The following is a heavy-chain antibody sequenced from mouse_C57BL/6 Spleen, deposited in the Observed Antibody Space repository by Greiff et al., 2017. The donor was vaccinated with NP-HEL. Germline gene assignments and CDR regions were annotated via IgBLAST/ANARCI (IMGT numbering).Heavy chain of an antibody. CDR1: GFNIKDYY. CDR3: TTMAVVATSYWYFDV. CDR2: IDPEDGDT. D-gene: IGHD1-1*01. V-gene: IGHV14-1*01. Sequence: VQLQQSGAELVRPGASVKLSCTASGFNIKDYYMHWVKQRPEQGLEWIGRIDPEDGDTEYAPKFQGKATMTADTSSNTAYLQLSSLTSEDTAVYYCTTMAVVATSYWYFDVWGTGTTVTVSS. J-gene: IGHJ1*03.